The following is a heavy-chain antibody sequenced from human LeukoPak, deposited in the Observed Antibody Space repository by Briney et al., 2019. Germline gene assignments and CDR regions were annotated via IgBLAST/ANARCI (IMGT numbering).Heavy chain of an antibody. CDR2: IKQDGSEK. Sequence: GGSLRLSCVASGFTFSSYWMSWVRQAPGKGLEWVANIKQDGSEKYYVDSVKGRFTISRDNAKNSLYLQMNSLRAEDTAVYYCARDPPGIAVAGTSWGQGTLVTVSS. J-gene: IGHJ4*02. D-gene: IGHD6-19*01. CDR1: GFTFSSYW. V-gene: IGHV3-7*01. CDR3: ARDPPGIAVAGTS.